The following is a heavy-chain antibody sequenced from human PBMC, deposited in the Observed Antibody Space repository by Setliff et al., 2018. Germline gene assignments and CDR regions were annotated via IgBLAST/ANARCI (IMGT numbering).Heavy chain of an antibody. J-gene: IGHJ5*02. CDR2: INGDGTIT. V-gene: IGHV3-74*01. Sequence: GGSLRLSCGASGFTFRKYWMYWVRQVPGKGLVWVSRINGDGTITHYADSVKGRFTISRDNSKNAVYLQMNSLRAEDTAEYYCARGVVVVVAATSSYFDPWGQGTLVTVSS. D-gene: IGHD2-15*01. CDR1: GFTFRKYW. CDR3: ARGVVVVVAATSSYFDP.